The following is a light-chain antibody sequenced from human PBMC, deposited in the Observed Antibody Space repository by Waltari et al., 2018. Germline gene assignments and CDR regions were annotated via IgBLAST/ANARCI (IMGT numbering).Light chain of an antibody. V-gene: IGKV1-9*01. CDR1: QGISNY. J-gene: IGKJ1*01. CDR2: AAS. CDR3: QQLNSYQWT. Sequence: IQLTQSPSSLSASVGDRVTITCRSSQGISNYLAWYQQKPGKSPTLLCYAASTVPSGVPSRFSGSGSGTDFTLTISSLQPEDFATYCCQQLNSYQWTFGQGTKVEIK.